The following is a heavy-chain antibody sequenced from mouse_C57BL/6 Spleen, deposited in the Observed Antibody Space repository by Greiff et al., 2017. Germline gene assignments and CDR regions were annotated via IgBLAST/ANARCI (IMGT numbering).Heavy chain of an antibody. CDR3: TDGSSLYYYAMDY. Sequence: VQLQQSGAELVRPGASVKLSCTASGFNIKDDYMPWVKQRPEQGLEWIGWIDPENGDTEYASKFQGKATITADTSSNTAYLQLSSLTSEDTAVYYCTDGSSLYYYAMDYWGQGTSVTVSS. D-gene: IGHD1-1*01. CDR1: GFNIKDDY. J-gene: IGHJ4*01. CDR2: IDPENGDT. V-gene: IGHV14-4*01.